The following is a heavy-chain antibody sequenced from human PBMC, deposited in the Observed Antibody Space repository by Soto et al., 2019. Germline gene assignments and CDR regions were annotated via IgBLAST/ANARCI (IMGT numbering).Heavy chain of an antibody. Sequence: SVKVSCKASGGTFSSYTISWVRQAPGQGLEWMGRIIPILGIANYAQKFQGRVTITADKSTSTAYMELSSLRSEDTAVYYCARAPSDSRGWHGGSSHFDYWGQGTLVTVTS. CDR1: GGTFSSYT. D-gene: IGHD6-19*01. CDR2: IIPILGIA. V-gene: IGHV1-69*02. J-gene: IGHJ4*02. CDR3: ARAPSDSRGWHGGSSHFDY.